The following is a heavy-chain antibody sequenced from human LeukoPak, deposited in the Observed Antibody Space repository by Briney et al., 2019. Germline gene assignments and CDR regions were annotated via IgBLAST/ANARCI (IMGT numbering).Heavy chain of an antibody. CDR2: IYYSRST. Sequence: PSETLSLTCTVSGDSISSYYWSWIRQPPGKGLEWIGYIYYSRSTNYNPSLKSRVTISVDTSKNQFSLKLSSVTASDTAVYYCARGKTYYDISKDAFDIWGPGTMVTVSS. V-gene: IGHV4-59*01. D-gene: IGHD3-22*01. CDR1: GDSISSYY. CDR3: ARGKTYYDISKDAFDI. J-gene: IGHJ3*02.